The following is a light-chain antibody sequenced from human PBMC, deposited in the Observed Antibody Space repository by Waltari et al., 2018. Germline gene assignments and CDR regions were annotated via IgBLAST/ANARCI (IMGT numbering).Light chain of an antibody. J-gene: IGLJ1*01. V-gene: IGLV2-23*02. CDR2: EVD. CDR1: RSDIGSFNL. Sequence: QSALTQPASVSGSPGQSITISCTGTRSDIGSFNLVSWYQQHPGKAPKLLIYEVDKRPSGVSVRFSCSKSGNTASLTISGLQAEDETDYYCYSYAGAITYVFGTGTKVTVL. CDR3: YSYAGAITYV.